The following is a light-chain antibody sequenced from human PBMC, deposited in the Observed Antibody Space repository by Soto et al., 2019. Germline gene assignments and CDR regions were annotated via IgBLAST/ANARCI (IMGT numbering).Light chain of an antibody. CDR1: SNDIGAYNY. J-gene: IGLJ1*01. CDR2: EVD. CDR3: SSYAGSDNV. Sequence: QSALTQPPSASGSPGQSVTISCTGTSNDIGAYNYVSWYQQHPGKVPKLMIYEVDKRPSGVPDRFSGSKSGNTASLSVSGLQAEDEADYYCSSYAGSDNVFGTGT. V-gene: IGLV2-8*01.